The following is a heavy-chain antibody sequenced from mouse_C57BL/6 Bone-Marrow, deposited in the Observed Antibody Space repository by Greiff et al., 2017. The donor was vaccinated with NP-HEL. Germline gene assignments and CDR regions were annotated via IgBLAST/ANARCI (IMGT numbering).Heavy chain of an antibody. V-gene: IGHV1-69*01. J-gene: IGHJ3*01. CDR3: ARDGSSPAWFAY. D-gene: IGHD1-1*01. CDR2: IDPSDSYT. Sequence: QVQLQQPGAELVMPGASVKLSCKASGYTFTSYWMHWVKQRPGQGLEWIGEIDPSDSYTNYNQKFKGKSTLTVDKSSSTAYMQLSSLTSEDSPVYYCARDGSSPAWFAYWGQGTLVTVSA. CDR1: GYTFTSYW.